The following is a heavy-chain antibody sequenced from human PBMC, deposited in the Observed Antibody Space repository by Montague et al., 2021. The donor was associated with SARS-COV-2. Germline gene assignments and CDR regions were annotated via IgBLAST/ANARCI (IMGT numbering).Heavy chain of an antibody. D-gene: IGHD4-11*01. J-gene: IGHJ4*02. CDR3: ARWDPQTLTVISLRGKSANDY. Sequence: SETLSLTCAVYGESFSGFFWSWIRQPPGKGLEWIAEINDRGVTNYNYNPSLGSRVTISADTSKNQFSLKLRSVTAADTAAYYCARWDPQTLTVISLRGKSANDYWGQGTLVTVSS. V-gene: IGHV4-34*01. CDR2: INDRGVTNY. CDR1: GESFSGFF.